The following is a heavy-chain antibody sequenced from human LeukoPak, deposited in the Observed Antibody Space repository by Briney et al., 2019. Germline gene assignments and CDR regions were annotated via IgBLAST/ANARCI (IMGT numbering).Heavy chain of an antibody. J-gene: IGHJ3*02. Sequence: SETLSLTCTVSGGPISSYYWSWIRQPAGKGLEWIGRIYTSGSTNHNPSLKSRVTMSVDTSKNQFSLKLSSVTAADTAVYYCARTYYEDDAFDIWGQGTMVTVSS. CDR2: IYTSGST. CDR1: GGPISSYY. D-gene: IGHD3-3*01. CDR3: ARTYYEDDAFDI. V-gene: IGHV4-4*07.